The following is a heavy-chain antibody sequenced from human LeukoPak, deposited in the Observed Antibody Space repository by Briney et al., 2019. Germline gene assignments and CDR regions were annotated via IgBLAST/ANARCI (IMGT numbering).Heavy chain of an antibody. CDR2: IWSDAANQ. CDR1: GFTFSHYG. CDR3: VKDAQRGFDYSNSLQH. J-gene: IGHJ4*02. V-gene: IGHV3-33*06. Sequence: GGSLRLSCEASGFTFSHYGMHWVRQAPCKGLEWVAVIWSDAANQYYSDSVKGRFTISRDNFKRTVSLQMNSLRAEDTAVYYCVKDAQRGFDYSNSLQHWGQGSLVTVSS. D-gene: IGHD4-11*01.